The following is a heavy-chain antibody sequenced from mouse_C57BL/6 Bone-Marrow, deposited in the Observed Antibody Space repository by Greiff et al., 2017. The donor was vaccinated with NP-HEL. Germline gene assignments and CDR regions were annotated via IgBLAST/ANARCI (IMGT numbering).Heavy chain of an antibody. D-gene: IGHD2-4*01. V-gene: IGHV3-6*01. CDR3: ARGRGYDYPFAY. CDR1: GYSIPSGYY. Sequence: EVQLQQSGPGLVKPSQSLSLTCSVTGYSIPSGYYWNWIRQFPGNKLEWMGYISYDGSNNYNPSLKNRISITRDTSKNQFFLKLNSVTTEDTATYYCARGRGYDYPFAYWGQGTLVTVSA. CDR2: ISYDGSN. J-gene: IGHJ3*01.